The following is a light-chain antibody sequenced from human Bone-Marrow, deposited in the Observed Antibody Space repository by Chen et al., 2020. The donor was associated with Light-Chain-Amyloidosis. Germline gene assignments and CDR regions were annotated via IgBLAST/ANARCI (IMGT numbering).Light chain of an antibody. V-gene: IGLV2-14*03. CDR1: SSDVGDYNY. CDR2: DGT. Sequence: QSALTQPASVSGSPGQSITISCTGTSSDVGDYNYVSWYQQPPGTAPKLLIYDGTRRPSGVSNRLSGSKSGHTGSVTISGLQAEDEAHYYCTSEAGGSTLIVGGGTRLTVL. CDR3: TSEAGGSTLI. J-gene: IGLJ2*01.